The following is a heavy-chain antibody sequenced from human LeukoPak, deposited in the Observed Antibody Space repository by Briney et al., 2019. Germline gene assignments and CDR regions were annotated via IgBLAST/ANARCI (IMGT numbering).Heavy chain of an antibody. D-gene: IGHD6-6*01. CDR3: ARGVRGGIAARPPHFDY. Sequence: PSETLSLTCAVYGGSFSGYYWSWIRQPPGKGLEWIGEINHSGSPNYNPSLKSRVTISVDTSKNQFSLKLSSVTAADTAVYYCARGVRGGIAARPPHFDYWGQGTLVTVSS. CDR1: GGSFSGYY. J-gene: IGHJ4*02. CDR2: INHSGSP. V-gene: IGHV4-34*01.